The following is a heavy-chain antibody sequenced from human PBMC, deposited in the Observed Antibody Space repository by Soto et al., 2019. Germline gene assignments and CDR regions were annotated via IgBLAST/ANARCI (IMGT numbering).Heavy chain of an antibody. CDR3: VRDGGQLEDYFVD. Sequence: GGSLRLSCAASGFTFSQHWMSWVRQAPGKGLEWVANINEDGKTKYYVDSVKGRFTISRDNAKKSLYLQLSSLRVEDTAVYWCVRDGGQLEDYFVDWGQGTLVTAPQ. D-gene: IGHD6-6*01. J-gene: IGHJ4*02. CDR2: INEDGKTK. CDR1: GFTFSQHW. V-gene: IGHV3-7*01.